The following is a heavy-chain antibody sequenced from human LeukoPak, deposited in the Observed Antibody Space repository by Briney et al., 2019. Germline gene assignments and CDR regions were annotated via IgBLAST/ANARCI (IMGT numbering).Heavy chain of an antibody. D-gene: IGHD2-15*01. V-gene: IGHV4-34*01. J-gene: IGHJ5*02. Sequence: NPSETLSLTCAVYGGSFSGYYWTWIRQPPGKGLEWIGEINHSGSTNYNPSLKSRVTISVDTSKNQFSLNLSSVTAADTAVYYCARGGRSARWWNHWGQGTLVTVSS. CDR3: ARGGRSARWWNH. CDR1: GGSFSGYY. CDR2: INHSGST.